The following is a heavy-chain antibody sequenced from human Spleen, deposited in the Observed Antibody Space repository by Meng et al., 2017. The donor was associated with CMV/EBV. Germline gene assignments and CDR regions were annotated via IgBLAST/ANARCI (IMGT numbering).Heavy chain of an antibody. Sequence: GESLKISCAASGFTFVGFTLTWVRQAPGKGLEWVGRIKSKTDGGTTDYAAPVKGRFTISRDDSKNTLYLQMNSLKTEDTAVYYCTTGDIVVVPAAISDYYGMDVWGQGTTVTVSS. V-gene: IGHV3-15*01. CDR3: TTGDIVVVPAAISDYYGMDV. J-gene: IGHJ6*02. D-gene: IGHD2-2*02. CDR1: GFTFVGFT. CDR2: IKSKTDGGTT.